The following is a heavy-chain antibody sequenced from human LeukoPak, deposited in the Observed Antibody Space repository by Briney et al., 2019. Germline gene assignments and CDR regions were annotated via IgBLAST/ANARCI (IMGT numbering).Heavy chain of an antibody. CDR3: ARDTLGEGEDANYAVYYFDF. J-gene: IGHJ4*02. CDR2: IKQDGNEK. V-gene: IGHV3-7*01. D-gene: IGHD4/OR15-4a*01. CDR1: GFRFNTFW. Sequence: GGSLRLSCAASGFRFNTFWMSWVRQAPGKGLEWVANIKQDGNEKYYADSVKVRCTISRDNVKNSLDLQMNSLRADDTAFYYCARDTLGEGEDANYAVYYFDFWGQGTVVTVSS.